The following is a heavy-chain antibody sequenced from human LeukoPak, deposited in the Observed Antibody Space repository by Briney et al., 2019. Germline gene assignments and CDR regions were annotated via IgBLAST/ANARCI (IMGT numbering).Heavy chain of an antibody. V-gene: IGHV3-30-3*01. J-gene: IGHJ4*02. CDR3: AREGPVLADDYSNYVAFDY. CDR1: GFTFSSYA. D-gene: IGHD4-11*01. CDR2: ISYDGSNK. Sequence: GRSLRLSCAASGFTFSSYAMHWVRQAPGKGLEWVAVISYDGSNKYYADSVKGRFTISRDNSKNTLYLQMNSLRAEDTAVYYCAREGPVLADDYSNYVAFDYWGQGTLVTVSS.